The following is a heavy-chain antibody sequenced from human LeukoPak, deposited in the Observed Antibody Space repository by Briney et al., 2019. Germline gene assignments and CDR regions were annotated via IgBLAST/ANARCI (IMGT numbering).Heavy chain of an antibody. J-gene: IGHJ6*04. CDR1: GFTFSSYE. D-gene: IGHD3-10*02. Sequence: GRSLRLSCAAYGFTFSSYEMNWVRQAPGKGLEWVSYISSSGITIYYADSVKGRFTISRDNAKNSLYLQMNSLRAEDTAVYYCAELGITMIGGVWGKGTTVTISS. V-gene: IGHV3-48*03. CDR3: AELGITMIGGV. CDR2: ISSSGITI.